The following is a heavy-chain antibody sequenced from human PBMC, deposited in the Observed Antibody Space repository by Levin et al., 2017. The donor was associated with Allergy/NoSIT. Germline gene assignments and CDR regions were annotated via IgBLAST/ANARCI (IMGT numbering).Heavy chain of an antibody. CDR3: ARTLYCYGMDG. V-gene: IGHV3-74*01. Sequence: GESLKISCAASGFTFSSYWMHWVRQAPGKGLVWVSRTIGDGSNTCYADSVKGRFTISRDNAKNTLYLQMNSLRAEDTAVYFCARTLYCYGMDGWGQGTPVTVSS. J-gene: IGHJ6*02. CDR1: GFTFSSYW. CDR2: TIGDGSNT.